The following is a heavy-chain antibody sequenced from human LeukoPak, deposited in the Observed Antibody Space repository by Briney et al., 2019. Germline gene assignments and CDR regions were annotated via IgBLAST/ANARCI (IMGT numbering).Heavy chain of an antibody. J-gene: IGHJ5*02. CDR2: IYYSGSI. CDR1: GFTFSSYA. CDR3: ARERQQLERFDP. Sequence: LRLSCAASGFTFSSYAMSWIRQHPGTGLEWIGSIYYSGSIYYNPSLKSRVTISIDTSENQFSLRLSSVTAADTAVYYCARERQQLERFDPWGQGTLVTVSS. D-gene: IGHD6-13*01. V-gene: IGHV4-31*02.